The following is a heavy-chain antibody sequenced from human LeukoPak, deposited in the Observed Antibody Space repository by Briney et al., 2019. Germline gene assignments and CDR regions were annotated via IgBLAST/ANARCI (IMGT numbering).Heavy chain of an antibody. CDR1: GGSISSYY. Sequence: PSETLSLTCTVSGGSISSYYWSWIRQPPGKGLEWIGYIYYSGSTNYNPSLKSRVTISVDTSKNQFSLKPSSVTAADTAVYYCARSRRWDAFDIWGQGTMVTVSS. D-gene: IGHD5-24*01. V-gene: IGHV4-59*01. CDR3: ARSRRWDAFDI. CDR2: IYYSGST. J-gene: IGHJ3*02.